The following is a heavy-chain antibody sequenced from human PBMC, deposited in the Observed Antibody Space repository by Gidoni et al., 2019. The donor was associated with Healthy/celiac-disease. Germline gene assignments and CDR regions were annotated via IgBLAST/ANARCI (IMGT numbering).Heavy chain of an antibody. V-gene: IGHV3-23*01. D-gene: IGHD3-22*01. CDR1: GFTFSSYA. J-gene: IGHJ4*02. CDR2: ISGIGGST. CDR3: AKDYMIVTD. Sequence: EVQLLESGGGLVQPGGSLRIYCEAPGFTFSSYAMSWVRQAPGKGPEWVSAISGIGGSTYYADSVKGRFTISRDNSKNTLYLQMNSLRAEDTAVYYCAKDYMIVTDWGQGTLVTVSS.